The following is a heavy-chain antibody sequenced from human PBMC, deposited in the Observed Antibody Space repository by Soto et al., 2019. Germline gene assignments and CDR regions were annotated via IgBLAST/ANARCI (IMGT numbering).Heavy chain of an antibody. V-gene: IGHV3-30-3*01. Sequence: QAQLVESGGGVVQPGRSLRLSCAASGFTFSSYAMHWVRQAPGKGLEWVAVISYDGSNKYYADSVKGRFTISRDNSKNTLYLQMNSLRAEDTAVYYCARDLEQLGDYWGQGTLVTVSS. CDR3: ARDLEQLGDY. J-gene: IGHJ4*02. D-gene: IGHD6-13*01. CDR2: ISYDGSNK. CDR1: GFTFSSYA.